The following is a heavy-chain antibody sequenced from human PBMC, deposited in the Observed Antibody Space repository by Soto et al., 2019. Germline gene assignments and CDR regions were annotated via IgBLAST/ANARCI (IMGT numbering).Heavy chain of an antibody. CDR1: GFTFTSSA. D-gene: IGHD3-9*01. CDR2: MNAYNGDT. Sequence: ASVKVSCKASGFTFTSSAITCVRQAPGQGLEWVGWMNAYNGDTKYEQKLQGRVTMTTDTSTSTAYLELRSLRSDDTAVYYCVRDGDSTGYYSFFDYCGQGTLVTVSS. V-gene: IGHV1-18*01. J-gene: IGHJ4*01. CDR3: VRDGDSTGYYSFFDY.